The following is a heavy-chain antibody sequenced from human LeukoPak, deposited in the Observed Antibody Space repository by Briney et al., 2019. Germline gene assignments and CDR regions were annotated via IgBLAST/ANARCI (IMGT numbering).Heavy chain of an antibody. CDR1: GFPFSSYA. Sequence: QPGGSLRLSCAASGFPFSSYAMHWVRQAPGKGLEWVAVISYDGSNKYYADSVKGRFTISRDNSKNTLYLQMNRLRAEDTAVYYCARAQLEHNNWFDPWVQGTLVTVSS. CDR2: ISYDGSNK. V-gene: IGHV3-30-3*01. D-gene: IGHD1-1*01. CDR3: ARAQLEHNNWFDP. J-gene: IGHJ5*02.